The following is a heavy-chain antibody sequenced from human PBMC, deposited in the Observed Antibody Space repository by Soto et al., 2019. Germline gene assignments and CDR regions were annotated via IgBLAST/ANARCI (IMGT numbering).Heavy chain of an antibody. CDR1: GGSISSSSYY. Sequence: PSDTLCLTCTVSGGSISSSSYYWGWIRQPPGKGLEWIGSIYYSGSTYYNPSLKSRVTISVDTSKNQFSLKLSSVTAADTAVYYSARLWKVGVQSDLYYW. CDR3: ARLWKVGVQSDLYY. CDR2: IYYSGST. J-gene: IGHJ4*01. V-gene: IGHV4-39*01. D-gene: IGHD3-10*01.